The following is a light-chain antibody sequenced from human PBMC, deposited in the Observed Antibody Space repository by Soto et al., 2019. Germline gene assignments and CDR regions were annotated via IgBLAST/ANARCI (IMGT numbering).Light chain of an antibody. CDR2: EVS. J-gene: IGLJ3*02. CDR3: SSYTSSSTRV. CDR1: SSDVGGYNY. Sequence: QSALTQPASVSGSPGQSITISCTGTSSDVGGYNYVSWYQQHPGKAPKLMIYEVSNRPSGVSNRFSGSKSVNTASLTISGLRAEDEADYYCSSYTSSSTRVFGGGTKVTVL. V-gene: IGLV2-14*01.